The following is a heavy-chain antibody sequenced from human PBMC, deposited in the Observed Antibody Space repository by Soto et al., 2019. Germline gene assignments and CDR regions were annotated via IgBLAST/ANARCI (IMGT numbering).Heavy chain of an antibody. CDR3: ARATKHGSNDGGAFDI. V-gene: IGHV4-30-4*01. CDR1: GGSISSGDYY. Sequence: QVQLQESGPGLVKPSQTLSLTCTVSGGSISSGDYYWSWIRQPPGKGLEWIGYIYYGGSTYYNPSLKSRVTISVDTSKNQFSLKLSSVTAADTAVYYCARATKHGSNDGGAFDIWGQGTMVTVSS. D-gene: IGHD3-16*01. J-gene: IGHJ3*02. CDR2: IYYGGST.